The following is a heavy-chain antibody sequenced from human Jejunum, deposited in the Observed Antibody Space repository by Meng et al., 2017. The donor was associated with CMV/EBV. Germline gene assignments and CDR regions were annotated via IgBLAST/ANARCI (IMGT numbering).Heavy chain of an antibody. D-gene: IGHD3-16*01. CDR2: FHPGGTT. J-gene: IGHJ5*02. CDR3: ARECVGEAYDCQWNYWFDP. CDR1: GGPISGYY. Sequence: GQRQESGQGPGRPSETLSLTCSVSGGPISGYYWSWVRQPAGKRLEWIGRFHPGGTTNYNPSLENRITVSVDSSKNQFFLKLTSVTAADTAIYYCARECVGEAYDCQWNYWFDPWGRGTLVTVSS. V-gene: IGHV4-4*07.